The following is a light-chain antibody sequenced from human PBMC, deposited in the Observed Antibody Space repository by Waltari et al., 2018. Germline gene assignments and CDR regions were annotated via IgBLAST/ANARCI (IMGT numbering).Light chain of an antibody. J-gene: IGLJ2*01. CDR1: KLGDKD. CDR2: QDS. V-gene: IGLV3-1*01. CDR3: QAWDSSLVV. Sequence: SYELTQPPSVSVSPGQTARITCSGEKLGDKDVCWYQQKPGQAPVLVIYQDSKRPSGIPERFSGSNSGNTATLTISGTQAMDEADYYCQAWDSSLVVFGGGTKLTVL.